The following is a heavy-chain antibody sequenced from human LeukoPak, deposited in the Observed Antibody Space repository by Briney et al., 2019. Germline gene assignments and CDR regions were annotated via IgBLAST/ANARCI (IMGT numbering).Heavy chain of an antibody. CDR2: ISSNGATT. CDR3: AKVRAGPPDY. V-gene: IGHV3-64*04. Sequence: TGGSLRLSCSASGFTFNRFYLHWVRQAPGKGLEFVSHISSNGATTYYADSVKGRFTISRDNSKNTLYLQMNSLRAEDTAVYYCAKVRAGPPDYWGQGTLVTVSS. J-gene: IGHJ4*02. D-gene: IGHD3-10*01. CDR1: GFTFNRFY.